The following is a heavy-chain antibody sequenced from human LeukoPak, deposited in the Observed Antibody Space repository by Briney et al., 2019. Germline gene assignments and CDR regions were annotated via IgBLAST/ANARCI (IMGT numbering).Heavy chain of an antibody. Sequence: ASVKVSCKASGYTFTSYDINWVRQATGQGLEWMGWMNPNSGNTGYAQKFQGSVTMTRNTSISTAYMELSSLRSEDTAVYYCARGLTEKLRFLEWLPAPPYYFDYWGQGTLVTVSS. D-gene: IGHD3-3*01. CDR1: GYTFTSYD. J-gene: IGHJ4*02. V-gene: IGHV1-8*01. CDR3: ARGLTEKLRFLEWLPAPPYYFDY. CDR2: MNPNSGNT.